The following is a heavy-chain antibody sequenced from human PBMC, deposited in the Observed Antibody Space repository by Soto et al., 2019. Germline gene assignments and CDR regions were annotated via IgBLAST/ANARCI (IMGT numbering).Heavy chain of an antibody. Sequence: QVQLQESGPGLVKPSETLSLTCTVSGGSISSYYWSWIRQPPGKGLEWIGFIFYSGSTSYNPSLKRRATISIDTSESQFSLKLNSVTAADTAVYYCASMIGDPVLSFDSWGQGTLVAVSS. J-gene: IGHJ5*01. CDR3: ASMIGDPVLSFDS. V-gene: IGHV4-59*01. CDR1: GGSISSYY. CDR2: IFYSGST. D-gene: IGHD3-10*02.